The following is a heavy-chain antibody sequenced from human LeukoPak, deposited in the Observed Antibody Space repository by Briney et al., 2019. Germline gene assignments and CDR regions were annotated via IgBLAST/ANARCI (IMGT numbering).Heavy chain of an antibody. V-gene: IGHV1-18*01. CDR3: ASSLTIFGVVH. CDR1: GYNFNTYG. D-gene: IGHD3-3*01. CDR2: ITMINGNT. J-gene: IGHJ4*02. Sequence: ASVTVSCKASGYNFNTYGFSWVRQAPGQGLEWMGWITMINGNTDYAEKLQGRVTMTIDTSTSIAYMELRSLRSDDTAVYYCASSLTIFGVVHWGQGTLLTVSS.